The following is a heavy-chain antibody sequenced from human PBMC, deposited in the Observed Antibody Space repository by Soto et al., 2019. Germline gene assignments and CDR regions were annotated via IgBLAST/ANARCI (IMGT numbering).Heavy chain of an antibody. D-gene: IGHD5-12*01. CDR2: TYFRSKWYN. CDR3: AKGDNLGPKTGYAFDP. J-gene: IGHJ5*02. V-gene: IGHV6-1*01. Sequence: SQTLSLTCAITGDSVSSNTASWNWIRQSPSRGLEWLGRTYFRSKWYNDYAVSVKSRIIINPDTSNNQFSLQLNSVTPEDTAVYFCAKGDNLGPKTGYAFDPWGQGIMVTVSS. CDR1: GDSVSSNTAS.